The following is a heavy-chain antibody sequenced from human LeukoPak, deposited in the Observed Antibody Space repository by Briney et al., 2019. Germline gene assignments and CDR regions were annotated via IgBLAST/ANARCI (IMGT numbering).Heavy chain of an antibody. V-gene: IGHV3-11*04. J-gene: IGHJ4*02. CDR2: ISSSGSTI. Sequence: LSLTCTVSGGSISSFYWSWIRQPPGKGLEWVSYISSSGSTIYYADSVKGRFTISRDNAKNSLYLQMNSLRAEDTAVYYCASKYSSGWYYFDYWGQGTLVTVSS. CDR1: GGSISSFY. D-gene: IGHD6-19*01. CDR3: ASKYSSGWYYFDY.